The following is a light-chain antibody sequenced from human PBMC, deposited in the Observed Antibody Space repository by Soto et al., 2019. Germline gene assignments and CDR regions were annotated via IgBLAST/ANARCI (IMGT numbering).Light chain of an antibody. CDR3: QQSYSTPLWT. CDR2: KAS. CDR1: QSISNW. J-gene: IGKJ1*01. V-gene: IGKV1-5*03. Sequence: DIQMTQSPSTLPASVGDRVTITCRASQSISNWLAWYQQKPGKAPKLLIYKASNLESGVPSRFSGSGSGTDFTLTISSLQPEDFATYYCQQSYSTPLWTFGQGTKVDIK.